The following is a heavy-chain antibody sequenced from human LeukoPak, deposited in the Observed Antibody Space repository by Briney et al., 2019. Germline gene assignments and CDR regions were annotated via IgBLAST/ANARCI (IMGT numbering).Heavy chain of an antibody. CDR1: GGSTSRYY. J-gene: IGHJ4*02. Sequence: SETLSLTCTLSGGSTSRYYWSCIRQPPGEGLEWIGYIYYSGSTNYNPSLKRRVTISVDTSKNQFSLKLSSVTAADTAVYYCARVSPTYYYDSSGYYFDYWGQGTLVTVSS. V-gene: IGHV4-59*01. CDR2: IYYSGST. D-gene: IGHD3-22*01. CDR3: ARVSPTYYYDSSGYYFDY.